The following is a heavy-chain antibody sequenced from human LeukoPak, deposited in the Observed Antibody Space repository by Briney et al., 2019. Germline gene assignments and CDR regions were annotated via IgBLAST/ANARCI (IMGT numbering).Heavy chain of an antibody. Sequence: ASVKVSCKVVAYDFTGYHIHWVRQAPGQGPEWMGRLNPNTGHAVYAFKFQGRVTITRDTSSSTAYMEVTRLTSDDTALYYCAKDRDGADRIILWGQGTLVTVSS. D-gene: IGHD5-24*01. CDR1: AYDFTGYH. CDR2: LNPNTGHA. CDR3: AKDRDGADRIIL. J-gene: IGHJ4*02. V-gene: IGHV1-2*06.